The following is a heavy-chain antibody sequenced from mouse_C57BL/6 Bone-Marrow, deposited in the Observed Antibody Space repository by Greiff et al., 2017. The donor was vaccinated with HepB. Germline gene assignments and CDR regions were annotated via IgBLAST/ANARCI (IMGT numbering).Heavy chain of an antibody. CDR1: GYAFSSSW. CDR2: IYPGDGDT. CDR3: ARREEDYSNYHWYFDV. V-gene: IGHV1-82*01. J-gene: IGHJ1*03. Sequence: VKLVESGPELVKPGASVKISCKASGYAFSSSWMNWVKQRPGKGLEWIGRIYPGDGDTNYNGKFKGKATLTADKSSSTAYMQLSSLTSEDSAVYFCARREEDYSNYHWYFDVWGTGTTVTVSS. D-gene: IGHD2-5*01.